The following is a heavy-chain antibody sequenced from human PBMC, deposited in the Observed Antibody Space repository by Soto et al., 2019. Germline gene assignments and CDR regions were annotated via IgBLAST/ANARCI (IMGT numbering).Heavy chain of an antibody. CDR1: GYTFTGYY. CDR3: VPSLWAAMVPFDY. CDR2: INPNSGGT. D-gene: IGHD5-18*01. J-gene: IGHJ4*02. V-gene: IGHV1-2*02. Sequence: QVQLVQSGAEVKKPGASVKVSCKASGYTFTGYYMHWVRQAPGQGLEWMGWINPNSGGTNYAQKFQGRVTMTRDPSISTAYMELSRLRSDDTAVYYCVPSLWAAMVPFDYWGQGTLVTVSS.